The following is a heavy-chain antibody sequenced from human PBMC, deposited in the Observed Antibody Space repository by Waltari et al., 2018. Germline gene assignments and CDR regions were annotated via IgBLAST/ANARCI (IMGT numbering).Heavy chain of an antibody. V-gene: IGHV4-34*01. CDR1: GFTFRSYG. CDR3: ARGSDP. J-gene: IGHJ5*02. CDR2: INHSGST. Sequence: QVQLVESGGGVVQPGRSLRLSCAASGFTFRSYGMHWVRQAPGKGLEWIGEINHSGSTNYNPSLKSRVTISVDTSKNQFSLKLSSVTAADTAVYYCARGSDPWGQGTLVTVSS.